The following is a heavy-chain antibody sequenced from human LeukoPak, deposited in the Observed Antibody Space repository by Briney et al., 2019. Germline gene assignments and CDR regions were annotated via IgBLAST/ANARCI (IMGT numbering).Heavy chain of an antibody. J-gene: IGHJ4*02. Sequence: ASVKVSCKASGYTFTSYGIGWVRQAPGQGLEWMGWISAYNGNTNYAQKLQGRVTITADKSTSTVNMELSNLTSEDTAVYYCARPMTDYCDRSGYCGLYGLWGQGTLVTVSS. D-gene: IGHD3-22*01. V-gene: IGHV1-18*01. CDR3: ARPMTDYCDRSGYCGLYGL. CDR2: ISAYNGNT. CDR1: GYTFTSYG.